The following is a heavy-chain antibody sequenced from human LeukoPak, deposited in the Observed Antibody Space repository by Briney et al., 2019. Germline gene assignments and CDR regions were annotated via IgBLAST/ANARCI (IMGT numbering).Heavy chain of an antibody. D-gene: IGHD3-3*01. V-gene: IGHV1-8*01. CDR2: MNPNNGNT. Sequence: ASVKVSCKASGYTFTNYDTNWVRQATGQGLEWMGWMNPNNGNTGSAQKFQGRVMMTRDISISTAYMELSSLRSEDTAVYYCARGPTYDLWSGDSYSYYYMDVWGKGTTVTVSS. CDR1: GYTFTNYD. J-gene: IGHJ6*03. CDR3: ARGPTYDLWSGDSYSYYYMDV.